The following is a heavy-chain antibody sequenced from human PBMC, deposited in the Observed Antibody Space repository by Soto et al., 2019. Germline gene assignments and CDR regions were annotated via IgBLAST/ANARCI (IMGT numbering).Heavy chain of an antibody. D-gene: IGHD5-18*01. J-gene: IGHJ4*02. V-gene: IGHV4-39*01. CDR3: ARQSQGYSYGYVIEYFDY. CDR2: IYYSGST. Sequence: LSLTCTVSGGSLSSSSYYWGWIRQPPGKGLEWIGSIYYSGSTYYNPSLKSRVTISVDTSKNQFSLKLSSVTAADTAVYYCARQSQGYSYGYVIEYFDYWGQGTLVTVSS. CDR1: GGSLSSSSYY.